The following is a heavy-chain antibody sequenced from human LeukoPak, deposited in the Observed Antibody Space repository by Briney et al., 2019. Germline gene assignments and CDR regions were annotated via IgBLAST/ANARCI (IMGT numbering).Heavy chain of an antibody. J-gene: IGHJ4*02. V-gene: IGHV3-30*18. D-gene: IGHD2-15*01. CDR2: ISYDGVTK. CDR3: AKDPHAANFRYYFEY. Sequence: GGSLRLSCAASGFTFSSYGMHWVRQAPGKGLEWVAVISYDGVTKYYTDSVKGRFTISRDNSKNTLYLQMSSLRAEDTAVYYCAKDPHAANFRYYFEYWGQGTPLTVSS. CDR1: GFTFSSYG.